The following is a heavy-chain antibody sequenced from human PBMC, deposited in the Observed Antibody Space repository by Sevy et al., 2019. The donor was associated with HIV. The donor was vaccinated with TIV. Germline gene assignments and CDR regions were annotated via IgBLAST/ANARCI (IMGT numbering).Heavy chain of an antibody. Sequence: LSLTCAASGFTFSTYWMTWVRQAPGKGLEWVANIKQDGTEKDYVDSVKGRFTISRDNAKKSLYLQLDSLRAEDTAVYYCARALADWGSYHYSFWGQGTLVTVSS. V-gene: IGHV3-7*01. CDR1: GFTFSTYW. J-gene: IGHJ4*02. D-gene: IGHD3-16*02. CDR2: IKQDGTEK. CDR3: ARALADWGSYHYSF.